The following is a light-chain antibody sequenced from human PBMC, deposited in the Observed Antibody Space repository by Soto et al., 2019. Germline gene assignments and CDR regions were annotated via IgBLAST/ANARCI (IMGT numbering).Light chain of an antibody. V-gene: IGKV4-1*01. J-gene: IGKJ5*01. CDR3: QQYYSTPIT. Sequence: DIVMTQSPDSLAVSLCERATIHCKSSQSVLYSSNNKNYLAWYQQKPGQPPNLLIYWASTRESGVPDRFSGSGSGTDFTLTISSLQAEDVAVYYCQQYYSTPITFGQGTRLEIK. CDR1: QSVLYSSNNKNY. CDR2: WAS.